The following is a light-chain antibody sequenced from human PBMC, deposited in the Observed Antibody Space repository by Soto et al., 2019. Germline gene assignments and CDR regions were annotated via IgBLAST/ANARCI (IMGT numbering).Light chain of an antibody. Sequence: DIQMTQSPSSLSASVGDRVTITCRASLNIGDSLSWLQQKAGKPPTQLIYGASALPRGVPSRFSGSGSGTKFTLTIASLQPDDFATYYCQQYETFSGTFGPGTKVDI. CDR2: GAS. V-gene: IGKV1-16*01. CDR3: QQYETFSGT. CDR1: LNIGDS. J-gene: IGKJ1*01.